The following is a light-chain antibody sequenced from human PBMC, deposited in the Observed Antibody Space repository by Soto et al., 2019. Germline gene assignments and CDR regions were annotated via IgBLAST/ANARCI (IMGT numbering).Light chain of an antibody. CDR2: DVS. CDR1: SSDVGGYNY. Sequence: QSALTQPASVSGSPGQSITVSCTGTSSDVGGYNYVSWYQQHPGKAPKVMIYDVSKRPSGVSNRFSGSKSGNTASLTISGLQAEDEADYYCNSYTSSSTLTYVFGTGTKVTVL. CDR3: NSYTSSSTLTYV. V-gene: IGLV2-14*01. J-gene: IGLJ1*01.